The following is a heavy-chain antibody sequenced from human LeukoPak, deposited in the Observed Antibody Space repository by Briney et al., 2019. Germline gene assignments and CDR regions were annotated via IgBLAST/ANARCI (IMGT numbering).Heavy chain of an antibody. D-gene: IGHD2-2*01. CDR1: GGSFSGYY. CDR2: INHSGST. J-gene: IGHJ6*02. V-gene: IGHV4-34*01. Sequence: PSETLSLTCAVYGGSFSGYYWSWIRQPPGKGLEWIGEINHSGSTNYNPSLKSRVTISVDTSKNQFSLKLSSVTAAGTAVYYCARGPSRSSTRGYYYYYGMDVWGQGTTVTVSS. CDR3: ARGPSRSSTRGYYYYYGMDV.